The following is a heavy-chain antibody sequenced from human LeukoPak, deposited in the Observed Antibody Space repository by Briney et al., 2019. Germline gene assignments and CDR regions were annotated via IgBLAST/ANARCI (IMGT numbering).Heavy chain of an antibody. V-gene: IGHV4-59*11. J-gene: IGHJ4*02. CDR2: KYSSGNT. D-gene: IGHD5-12*01. CDR1: GGSISSHY. CDR3: ARASNSGYDFYPSDY. Sequence: PSETLSLTCTVSGGSISSHYWSWIRQTPGKGLEWIGYKYSSGNTIYNPSLETRVTMSLDTSKNQFSLKLSSVTAADTAVYYCARASNSGYDFYPSDYWGQGTLVTVSS.